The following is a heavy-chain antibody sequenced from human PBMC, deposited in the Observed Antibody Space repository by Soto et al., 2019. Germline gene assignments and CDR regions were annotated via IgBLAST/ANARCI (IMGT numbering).Heavy chain of an antibody. CDR3: ARDPLPPPYWYFDL. V-gene: IGHV1-18*01. D-gene: IGHD2-15*01. J-gene: IGHJ2*01. Sequence: QVQLVQSGAAVKKPGASVKVSCKASGYTFTSYGISWLRQAPGQGLEWMGWISAYNVNTNYAQKLQGRVTMTTDTSTSTAYMELSSLRSDDTAVYYCARDPLPPPYWYFDLWGRGTLVTVSS. CDR1: GYTFTSYG. CDR2: ISAYNVNT.